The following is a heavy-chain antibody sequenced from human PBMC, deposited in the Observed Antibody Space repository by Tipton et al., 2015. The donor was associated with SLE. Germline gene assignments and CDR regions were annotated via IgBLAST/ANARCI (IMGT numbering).Heavy chain of an antibody. D-gene: IGHD1-26*01. CDR2: FYTSGYT. V-gene: IGHV4-4*07. J-gene: IGHJ4*02. CDR1: GDSISSFY. Sequence: TLSLTCTVSGDSISSFYWSWIRPPAGKGLEWIGRFYTSGYTDYNPSLKSRVTMSGDTSKNQLSLNLSSVTAADTAVYYCARSESYYSALTYWGQGTLVTVSS. CDR3: ARSESYYSALTY.